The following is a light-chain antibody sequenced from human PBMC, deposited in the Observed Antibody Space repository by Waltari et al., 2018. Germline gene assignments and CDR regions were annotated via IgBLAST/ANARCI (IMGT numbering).Light chain of an antibody. J-gene: IGKJ2*01. CDR1: QSVLYSSNNKNY. Sequence: DIVMTQSPDSLAVSLGERATIHCKSSQSVLYSSNNKNYFAWNQQKPGQPPKLLISWASTRESGVPDRFSGSGSGTDFTLTISSLQAEDVAVYYCQEYYSTPLTFGQGTKLEIK. CDR2: WAS. CDR3: QEYYSTPLT. V-gene: IGKV4-1*01.